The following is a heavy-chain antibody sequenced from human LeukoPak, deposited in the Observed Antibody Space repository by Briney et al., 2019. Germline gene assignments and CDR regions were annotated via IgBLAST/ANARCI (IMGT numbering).Heavy chain of an antibody. J-gene: IGHJ4*02. CDR1: GYHFISYG. V-gene: IGHV1-18*01. D-gene: IGHD1-1*01. CDR3: MGNFRGLKYRNEQLEY. CDR2: ISAYNGAR. Sequence: GASVKVSCKASGYHFISYGIHWVRQAPGQGLEWVGWISAYNGAREVAQNLRGRVTVTTDTSTSTAYMELRSLGSGDTAVYYCMGNFRGLKYRNEQLEYWGQGTLVTVSS.